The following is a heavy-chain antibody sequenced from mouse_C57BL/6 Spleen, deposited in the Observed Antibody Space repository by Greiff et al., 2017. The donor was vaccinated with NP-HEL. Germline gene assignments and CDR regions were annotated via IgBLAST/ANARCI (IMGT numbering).Heavy chain of an antibody. CDR2: IYPRSGNT. D-gene: IGHD2-5*01. CDR3: ARDYSKGAMDY. Sequence: QVQLKQSGAELARPGASVKLSCKASGYTFTSYGISWVKQRTGQGLEWIGEIYPRSGNTYYNEKFKGKATLTADKSSSTAYMELRSLTSEDSAVYFCARDYSKGAMDYWGQGTSVTVSS. V-gene: IGHV1-81*01. CDR1: GYTFTSYG. J-gene: IGHJ4*01.